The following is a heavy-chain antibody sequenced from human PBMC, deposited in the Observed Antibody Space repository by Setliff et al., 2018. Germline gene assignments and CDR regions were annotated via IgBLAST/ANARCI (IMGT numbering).Heavy chain of an antibody. CDR1: GLPFSNSN. J-gene: IGHJ5*02. CDR3: ARDGGSSWYEGNWFDP. D-gene: IGHD6-13*01. Sequence: SGGSLRLSCVASGLPFSNSNMNWVRQAPGEGLEWVSSISSISNYIYYADSVKGRFTISRDNAKNSLFLQMNNLRTEDTALYYCARDGGSSWYEGNWFDPWGQGTLVTVSS. CDR2: ISSISNYI. V-gene: IGHV3-21*01.